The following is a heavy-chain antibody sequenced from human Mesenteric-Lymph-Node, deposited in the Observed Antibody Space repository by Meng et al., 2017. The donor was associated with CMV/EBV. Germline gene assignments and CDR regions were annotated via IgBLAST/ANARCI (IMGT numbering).Heavy chain of an antibody. CDR3: ARLRFLEWLLYSYFDY. CDR1: GGSFSGYC. D-gene: IGHD3-3*01. J-gene: IGHJ4*02. Sequence: YGGSFSGYCWGWVRQPPGKGLEWIGEINHSGSTSYNPSLKSRVTISVDTSKNQFSLKLSSVTAADTAVYYCARLRFLEWLLYSYFDYWGQGTLVTVSS. V-gene: IGHV4-34*01. CDR2: INHSGST.